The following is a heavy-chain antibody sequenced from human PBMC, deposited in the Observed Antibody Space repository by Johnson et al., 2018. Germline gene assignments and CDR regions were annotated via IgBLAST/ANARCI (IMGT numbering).Heavy chain of an antibody. V-gene: IGHV3-23*04. Sequence: VQLVQSGGGLAQPGGSLRLSCAGSGFTFSAYPISWVRQAPGKGLEWVAGILNGGGGRTFYAEPVEGRFIVSRDNFKETVYLERNNLRGDNSAIYFCAKNPLAGAAAGYQSFHHGLDVWGHGTTVRVSS. CDR2: LNGGGGRT. D-gene: IGHD6-13*01. CDR1: GFTFSAYP. J-gene: IGHJ6*02. CDR3: AKNPLAGAAAGYQSFHHGLDV.